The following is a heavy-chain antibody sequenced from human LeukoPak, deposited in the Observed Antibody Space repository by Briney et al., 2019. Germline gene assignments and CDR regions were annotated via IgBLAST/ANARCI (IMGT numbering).Heavy chain of an antibody. D-gene: IGHD3-10*01. J-gene: IGHJ4*02. CDR3: AREHYYGSGSYYPTIPDY. CDR2: ISPSGDST. V-gene: IGHV3-23*01. Sequence: GGSLGLSCAASGFTFNNYAMNWVRQAPGKGLEWVSHISPSGDSTYYADSVKRRFTISRDNSKNTLFLQMNSLRAEDTAVYYCAREHYYGSGSYYPTIPDYWGQGTLVTVSS. CDR1: GFTFNNYA.